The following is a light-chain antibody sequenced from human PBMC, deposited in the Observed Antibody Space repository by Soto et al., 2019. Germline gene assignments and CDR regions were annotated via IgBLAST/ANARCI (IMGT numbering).Light chain of an antibody. V-gene: IGLV1-40*01. CDR3: QSYDSSLSGFGV. J-gene: IGLJ2*01. CDR1: SSNIGAGYD. Sequence: QSVLTQPPSVSGAPGQRVTISCTGSSSNIGAGYDVHWYQQLPGTAPKLLIYGNSNRPSGVPDRFSGSKSGTSASLAITGLQAEDEADYYLQSYDSSLSGFGVFGGGTKRTVL. CDR2: GNS.